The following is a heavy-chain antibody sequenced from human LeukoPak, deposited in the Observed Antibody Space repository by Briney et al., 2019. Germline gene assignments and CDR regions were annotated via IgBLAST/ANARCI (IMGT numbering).Heavy chain of an antibody. V-gene: IGHV4-59*01. Sequence: SETLSLTCTVSGGSISSYYWNWIRQPPGKGLEWIGYIYNSGSTNNNPSLKSRVTISVDTSKKQFSLKLSSVTAADTAVYYCASETPYGSGSYPFDYWGRGILVIVSS. CDR3: ASETPYGSGSYPFDY. D-gene: IGHD3-10*01. CDR1: GGSISSYY. J-gene: IGHJ4*02. CDR2: IYNSGST.